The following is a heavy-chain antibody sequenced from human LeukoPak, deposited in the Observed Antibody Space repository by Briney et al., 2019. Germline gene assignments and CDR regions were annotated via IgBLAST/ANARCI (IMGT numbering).Heavy chain of an antibody. V-gene: IGHV1-8*01. Sequence: ASVKVSCKASGYTFTSYDINWVRQATGQGLEWMGWMNPNSGNTGYAQKFQGRVTMTRNTSISTAYMELSSLRSEDTAVYYCALSTLWFGEFWDYWGQGTLVTVSS. J-gene: IGHJ4*02. D-gene: IGHD3-10*01. CDR1: GYTFTSYD. CDR2: MNPNSGNT. CDR3: ALSTLWFGEFWDY.